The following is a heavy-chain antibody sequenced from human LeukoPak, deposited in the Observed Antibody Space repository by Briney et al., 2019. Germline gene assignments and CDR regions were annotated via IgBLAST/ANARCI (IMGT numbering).Heavy chain of an antibody. J-gene: IGHJ4*02. Sequence: SETLSLTCTVSGASISSYYWTWIRQPAGKGLEWIGRMYNSDSPNYNPSLKSRVTMSVDTSKHQVSLRLTSVTAADTAVYYCARESAVAGITALDYWGQGTLATVSS. CDR3: ARESAVAGITALDY. V-gene: IGHV4-4*07. CDR2: MYNSDSP. D-gene: IGHD6-19*01. CDR1: GASISSYY.